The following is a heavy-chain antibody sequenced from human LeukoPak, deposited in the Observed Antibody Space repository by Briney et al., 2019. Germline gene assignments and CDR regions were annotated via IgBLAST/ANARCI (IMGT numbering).Heavy chain of an antibody. CDR1: GFTFSSYA. J-gene: IGHJ4*02. Sequence: GRSLRLSCAASGFTFSSYAMHWVGQAPGKGLEWVAVISYDGSNKYYADSVKGRFTISRDNSKNTLYLQMNSLRAEDTAVYYCARGGGELRLFDYWGQGTLVTVSS. CDR2: ISYDGSNK. CDR3: ARGGGELRLFDY. D-gene: IGHD1-26*01. V-gene: IGHV3-30*04.